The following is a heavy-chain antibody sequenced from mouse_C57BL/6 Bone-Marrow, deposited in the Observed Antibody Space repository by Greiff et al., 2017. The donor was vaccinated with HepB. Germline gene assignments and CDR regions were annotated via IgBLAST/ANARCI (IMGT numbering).Heavy chain of an antibody. J-gene: IGHJ3*01. CDR1: GYPFTDYY. D-gene: IGHD2-4*01. CDR3: ARRGLRVAY. Sequence: VQLQQSGPELVKPGASVKISCKASGYPFTDYYMNWVKQSHGKSLEWIGDIIPNNGGTSYNQKFKGKATLTVDKSSSTAYMELRSLTSEDSAVYYCARRGLRVAYWGQGTLVTVSA. CDR2: IIPNNGGT. V-gene: IGHV1-26*01.